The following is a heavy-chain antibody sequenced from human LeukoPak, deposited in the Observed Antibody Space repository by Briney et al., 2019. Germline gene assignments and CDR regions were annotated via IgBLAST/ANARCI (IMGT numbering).Heavy chain of an antibody. V-gene: IGHV3-30*04. Sequence: PWGSLRLSCAASGFTFSSYAMHWVRQAPGKGLEWVAVISYDGSNKYYADSVKGRFTISRDNSKNTLYLQMNSLRAEDTAVYYCARDVGYYYGSGSYSYYYGMDVWGKGTTVTVSS. CDR1: GFTFSSYA. CDR3: ARDVGYYYGSGSYSYYYGMDV. J-gene: IGHJ6*04. D-gene: IGHD3-10*01. CDR2: ISYDGSNK.